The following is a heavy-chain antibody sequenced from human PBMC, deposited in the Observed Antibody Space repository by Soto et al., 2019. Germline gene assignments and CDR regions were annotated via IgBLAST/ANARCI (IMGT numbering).Heavy chain of an antibody. V-gene: IGHV2-26*01. CDR2: IFSNDDE. J-gene: IGHJ5*01. CDR3: ARIMREDYCRDDCFSRWFDS. CDR1: GFSLNNARVG. Sequence: QVTLKESGPVLVKPTETLTLTCIVSGFSLNNARVGVSWIRQPPGKALEWLAHIFSNDDEASTTSLKSRLTISKDTSKSQVVLTMTNMDPVDTATYYCARIMREDYCRDDCFSRWFDSWGQGTLVTVSS. D-gene: IGHD2-21*02.